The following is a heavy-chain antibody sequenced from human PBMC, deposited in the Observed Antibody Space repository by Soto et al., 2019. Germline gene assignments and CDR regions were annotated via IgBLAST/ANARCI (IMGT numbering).Heavy chain of an antibody. CDR2: INAGNGNP. CDR3: GSGAVAGPRQSNAIDY. D-gene: IGHD6-19*01. J-gene: IGHJ4*02. V-gene: IGHV1-3*01. CDR1: RYTLTRYA. Sequence: ASVKVSCKASRYTLTRYAMHWVRQAPAQRLERMGSINAGNGNPKYSQKFQGRVTITRDTSERSAYMELSSLRSEGRFVYYCGSGAVAGPRQSNAIDYWGQGTLVTVAS.